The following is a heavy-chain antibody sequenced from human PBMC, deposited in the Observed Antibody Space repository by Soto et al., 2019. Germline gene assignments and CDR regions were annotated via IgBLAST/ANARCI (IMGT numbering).Heavy chain of an antibody. J-gene: IGHJ2*01. V-gene: IGHV3-23*01. Sequence: GGSLRLSCASSGFTFSSYAMSLVRQAPGKGLEWVSAISGSGGSTYYADSVKGRFTISRDNSKNTLYLQMNSLRAEDTAVYYCAKGYSSGWYLEYFDLWGRGTLVTVSS. CDR1: GFTFSSYA. D-gene: IGHD6-19*01. CDR2: ISGSGGST. CDR3: AKGYSSGWYLEYFDL.